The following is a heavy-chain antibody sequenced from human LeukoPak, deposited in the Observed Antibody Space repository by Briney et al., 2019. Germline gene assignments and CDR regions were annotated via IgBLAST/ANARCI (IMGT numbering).Heavy chain of an antibody. D-gene: IGHD6-6*01. Sequence: GASVKVSCKASGYTFTGYYMHWVRQAPGQGLEWMGWTYPYSGDTNYAQNFQGRVTMTRDTSISTAYMGLSSLKSDDTAVYYCARDRNSGSSLDIWGQGTMLTVSS. CDR2: TYPYSGDT. CDR1: GYTFTGYY. CDR3: ARDRNSGSSLDI. J-gene: IGHJ3*02. V-gene: IGHV1-2*02.